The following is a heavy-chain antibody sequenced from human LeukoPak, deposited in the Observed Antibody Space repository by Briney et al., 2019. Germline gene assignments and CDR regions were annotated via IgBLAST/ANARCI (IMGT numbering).Heavy chain of an antibody. CDR2: ISADGSA. Sequence: PGGSLRLSCAASGFTFSNYAMSWVRQAPGKGLEWVSAISADGSAYYADSVKGRFTISRDNSKNTLYLQMNSLRAEDTAVYYCAISYGSGAPTGYYYYYGMDVWGQGTTVTVSS. CDR3: AISYGSGAPTGYYYYYGMDV. CDR1: GFTFSNYA. V-gene: IGHV3-23*01. D-gene: IGHD3-10*01. J-gene: IGHJ6*02.